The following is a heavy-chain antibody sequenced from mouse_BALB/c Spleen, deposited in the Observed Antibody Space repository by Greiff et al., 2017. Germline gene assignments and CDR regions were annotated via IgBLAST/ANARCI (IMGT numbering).Heavy chain of an antibody. J-gene: IGHJ3*01. Sequence: EVKLVESGGGLVQPGGSLKLSCAASGFTFSSYGMSWVRQTPDKRLELVATINSNGGSTYYPDSVKGRFTISRDNAKNTLYLQMSSLKSEDTAMYYCARGDGGFAYWGQGTLVTVSA. CDR3: ARGDGGFAY. D-gene: IGHD3-3*01. CDR2: INSNGGST. CDR1: GFTFSSYG. V-gene: IGHV5-6-3*01.